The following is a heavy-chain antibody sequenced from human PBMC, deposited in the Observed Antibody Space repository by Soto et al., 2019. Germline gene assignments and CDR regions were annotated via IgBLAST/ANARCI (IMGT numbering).Heavy chain of an antibody. CDR1: GGSISRYY. Sequence: PSETLSLTCTVSGGSISRYYWSWIRQPPGKGLEWIGYIYYSGSTNYNPSLKSRVTISVDTSKNQFSLKLSSVTAADTAVYYCARDPGGDTAFDIWGQGTMVTV. CDR3: ARDPGGDTAFDI. CDR2: IYYSGST. J-gene: IGHJ3*02. D-gene: IGHD3-10*01. V-gene: IGHV4-59*01.